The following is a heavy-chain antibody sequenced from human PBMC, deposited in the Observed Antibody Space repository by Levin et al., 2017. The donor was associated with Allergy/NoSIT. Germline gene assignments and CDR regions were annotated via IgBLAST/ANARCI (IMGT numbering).Heavy chain of an antibody. J-gene: IGHJ5*02. D-gene: IGHD3-10*01. CDR1: GFTFSNYW. V-gene: IGHV3-7*04. CDR2: IKQDGSEN. CDR3: ARGRNYYGSGSGWFDP. Sequence: GESLKISCAASGFTFSNYWMTWVRQAPGKGLEWVANIKQDGSENYYVDSVKGRFTISRDNAQNSLYLQMSSLRAEDTAVYYCARGRNYYGSGSGWFDPWGQGTLVTVSS.